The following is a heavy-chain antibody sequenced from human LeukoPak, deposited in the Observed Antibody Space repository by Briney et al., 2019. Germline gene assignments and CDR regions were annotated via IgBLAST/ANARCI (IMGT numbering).Heavy chain of an antibody. D-gene: IGHD3-10*01. Sequence: GGSLRLSCAAFGFTFSSYAMSWVRQAPGKGLEWVSAISGSGGSTYYADSVKGRFTISRDNSKNTLYLQMNSLRAEDTAVYYCATLNYGPYYFDYWGQGTLVTVSS. J-gene: IGHJ4*02. CDR2: ISGSGGST. V-gene: IGHV3-23*01. CDR1: GFTFSSYA. CDR3: ATLNYGPYYFDY.